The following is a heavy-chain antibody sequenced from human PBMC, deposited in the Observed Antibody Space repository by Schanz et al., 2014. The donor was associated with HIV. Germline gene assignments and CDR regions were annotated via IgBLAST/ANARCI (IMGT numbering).Heavy chain of an antibody. D-gene: IGHD3-22*01. CDR3: ARERRVHSSDWGYGMDV. J-gene: IGHJ6*02. CDR2: IKQDGSDK. V-gene: IGHV3-7*01. CDR1: GFTFSSYW. Sequence: EVQLVESGGGLVQPGGSLRLSCAASGFTFSSYWMSWVRQAPGKGLEWVANIKQDGSDKYYVDSVKGRFTISRDNAKNSLHLQMNXLRDEDTAVYYCARERRVHSSDWGYGMDVWGQGTTVTVSS.